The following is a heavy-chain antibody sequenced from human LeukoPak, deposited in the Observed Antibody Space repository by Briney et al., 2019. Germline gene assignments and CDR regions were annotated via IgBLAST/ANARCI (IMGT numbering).Heavy chain of an antibody. D-gene: IGHD3-9*01. CDR3: AKSQHYDILTGYSPFDY. J-gene: IGHJ4*02. V-gene: IGHV3-9*01. CDR2: ISWNSGSI. CDR1: GFTFDDYA. Sequence: PGRSLRLSCAASGFTFDDYAMHWVRQGPGKGLEWVSGISWNSGSIAYADSVKGRFTISRDNAKNSLYLQMNSLRAEDTALYYCAKSQHYDILTGYSPFDYWGQGTLVTVSS.